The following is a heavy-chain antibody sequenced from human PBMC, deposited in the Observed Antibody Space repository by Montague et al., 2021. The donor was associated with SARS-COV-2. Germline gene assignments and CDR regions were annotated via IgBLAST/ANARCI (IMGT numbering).Heavy chain of an antibody. Sequence: CAISGDSVWSNTATWNWIRQSPSGGLEWLGRTNYRSKWTSDYATSVEGRISIDPDTSKNQFFLHLRSVTPEDTGVYYCVRDTGSSQAGFDAWGQGTLVTVSS. D-gene: IGHD4-17*01. J-gene: IGHJ4*02. CDR3: VRDTGSSQAGFDA. CDR1: GDSVWSNTAT. CDR2: TNYRSKWTS. V-gene: IGHV6-1*01.